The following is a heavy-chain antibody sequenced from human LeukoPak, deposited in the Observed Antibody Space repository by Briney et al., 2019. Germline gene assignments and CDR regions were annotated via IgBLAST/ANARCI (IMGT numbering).Heavy chain of an antibody. J-gene: IGHJ4*02. CDR1: GYTFTGYY. Sequence: GASVKVSCKAAGYTFTGYYMHWGRRAPGQGREGRVWLNTNSGGRNCAQKSQGGGTMTTGTSTRTAYMELSSRRSDDTADDYYARARGAYYYDSSGYEMGDYWGQGTLVTVSS. V-gene: IGHV1-2*02. CDR3: ARARGAYYYDSSGYEMGDY. D-gene: IGHD3-22*01. CDR2: LNTNSGGR.